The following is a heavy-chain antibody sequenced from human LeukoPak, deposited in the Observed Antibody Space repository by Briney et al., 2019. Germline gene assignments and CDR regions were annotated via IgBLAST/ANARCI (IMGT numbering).Heavy chain of an antibody. V-gene: IGHV4-39*07. CDR2: IYYSGST. D-gene: IGHD5-24*01. CDR3: ASSLRGYNLF. J-gene: IGHJ4*02. Sequence: SETLSLTCTVSGDSISSSSSYWGWIRQPPGEGLEWIGSIYYSGSTYYNPSLKSRVTISVDTSKNQFSLKLSSVTAADTAVYYCASSLRGYNLFWGQGTLVTVSS. CDR1: GDSISSSSSY.